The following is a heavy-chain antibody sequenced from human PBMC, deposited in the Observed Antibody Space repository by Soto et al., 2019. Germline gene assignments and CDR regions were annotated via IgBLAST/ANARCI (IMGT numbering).Heavy chain of an antibody. CDR1: GGTFSSYT. Sequence: QVQLVQSGAEVKKPGSSVKVSCKASGGTFSSYTISWVRQAPGQGLEWMGRIIPILGIANYAQKFQGRVTITADKSTSRAYMELSSLRSEDTDVYYCARVGEAEYFQHWGQGAVVTVSS. V-gene: IGHV1-69*02. J-gene: IGHJ1*01. CDR2: IIPILGIA. CDR3: ARVGEAEYFQH. D-gene: IGHD3-16*01.